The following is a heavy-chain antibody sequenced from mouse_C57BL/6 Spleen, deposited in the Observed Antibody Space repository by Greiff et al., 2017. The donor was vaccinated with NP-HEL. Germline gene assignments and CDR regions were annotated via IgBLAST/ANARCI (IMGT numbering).Heavy chain of an antibody. V-gene: IGHV1-20*01. D-gene: IGHD2-2*01. Sequence: EVQRVESGPELVKPGDSVKISCKASGYSFTGYFMNWVMQSHGKSLEWIGRINPYNGDTFYNQKFKGKATLTVDKSSSTAHMELRSLTSEDSAVYYCARGDYGYDVGFAYWGQGTLVTVSA. CDR3: ARGDYGYDVGFAY. CDR2: INPYNGDT. CDR1: GYSFTGYF. J-gene: IGHJ3*01.